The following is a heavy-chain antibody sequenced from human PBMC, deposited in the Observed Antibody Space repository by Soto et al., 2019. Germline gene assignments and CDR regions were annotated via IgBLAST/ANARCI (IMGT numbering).Heavy chain of an antibody. CDR3: VICLGWELPVDD. J-gene: IGHJ4*02. D-gene: IGHD1-26*01. V-gene: IGHV1-69*06. CDR2: IIPMFGTG. Sequence: QVQLVQSGAEVKKPGSSVKVSCKASGGTFSTYAISWVRQAPGQGLEWMGGIIPMFGTGNYAQKFQGRVTITADKSTTTAYMELSRLRSEDTAVYYCVICLGWELPVDDWCQGTLVTVSS. CDR1: GGTFSTYA.